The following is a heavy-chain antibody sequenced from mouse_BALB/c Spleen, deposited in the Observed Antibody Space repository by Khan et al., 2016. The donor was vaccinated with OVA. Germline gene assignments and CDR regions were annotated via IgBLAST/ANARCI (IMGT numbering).Heavy chain of an antibody. CDR2: KLAGGST. CDR3: ARNREPDYFDY. CDR1: GFSLTNYG. V-gene: IGHV2-9*02. Sequence: QVQLKESGPGLVAPSQSLSITCTVSGFSLTNYGVHWVRQPPGKGLEWLGVKLAGGSTNYNSALMSRLSISKDNSTSQVFLKMNSLQTDDTAMYFCARNREPDYFDYWGQGTTLTVSS. J-gene: IGHJ2*01.